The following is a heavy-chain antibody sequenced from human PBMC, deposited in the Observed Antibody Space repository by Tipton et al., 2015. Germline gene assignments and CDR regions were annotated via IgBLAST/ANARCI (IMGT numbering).Heavy chain of an antibody. J-gene: IGHJ4*02. V-gene: IGHV4-61*01. CDR1: GGSVSSGSAYH. D-gene: IGHD6-13*01. CDR2: IDYSGTK. Sequence: TLSLTCTVSGGSVSSGSAYHWSWIRQPPGKGLEWIGNIDYSGTKNYNPSLKSRVTISLDTSKNQFSLKLSSVTAADTAVYYCARRFSHSSSWTFDYWGQGTLVTVSS. CDR3: ARRFSHSSSWTFDY.